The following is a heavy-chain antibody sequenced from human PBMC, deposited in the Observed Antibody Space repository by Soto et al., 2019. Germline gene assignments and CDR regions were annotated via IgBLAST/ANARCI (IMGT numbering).Heavy chain of an antibody. CDR3: ARLGEQKLVPDY. J-gene: IGHJ4*02. CDR2: IYYSGNT. Sequence: SETLSLTCSVSGGSISSRSYYSRWIRQPPGKGLEWIGSIYYSGNTYYNPTLNIQVTISVDTSKNQFSLNLISLTASYTAVYYCARLGEQKLVPDYLGQGTLVTVSS. V-gene: IGHV4-39*01. D-gene: IGHD6-13*01. CDR1: GGSISSRSYY.